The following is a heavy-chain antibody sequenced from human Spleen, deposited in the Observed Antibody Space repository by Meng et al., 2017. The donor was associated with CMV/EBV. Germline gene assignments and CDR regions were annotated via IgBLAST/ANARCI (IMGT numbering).Heavy chain of an antibody. D-gene: IGHD3-3*01. Sequence: GGSLRLSCAASRFIFDDFAMHWVRQAPGKGLEWVSGVNWNSVTIGYADSVKGRFTISRDNSKNTLYLQMNSLRTEDTAVYYCASHDFWSGNRDYWGQGALVTVSS. V-gene: IGHV3-9*01. CDR2: VNWNSVTI. J-gene: IGHJ4*02. CDR1: RFIFDDFA. CDR3: ASHDFWSGNRDY.